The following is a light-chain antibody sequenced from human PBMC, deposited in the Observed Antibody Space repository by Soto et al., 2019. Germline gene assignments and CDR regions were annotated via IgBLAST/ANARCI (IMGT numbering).Light chain of an antibody. J-gene: IGLJ2*01. CDR1: TTDLGSYDY. Sequence: LTQPASVSGSPGQSMTISCTGTTTDLGSYDYVSWYQQHPGQAPKLMIYDVNNRPYGISDRFSGSTSGNTASLTISGLQAEDEADYYWISYSHINTPVLFGGGSQLTV. V-gene: IGLV2-14*03. CDR2: DVN. CDR3: ISYSHINTPVL.